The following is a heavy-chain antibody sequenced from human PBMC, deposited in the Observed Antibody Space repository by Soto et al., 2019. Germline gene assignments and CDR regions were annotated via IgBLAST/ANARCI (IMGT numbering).Heavy chain of an antibody. CDR2: INHSGST. Sequence: PSETLSPTCAVYGGSFSGYYWSWIRQPPGKGLEWIGEINHSGSTNYNPSLKSRVTISVDTSKNQFSLKLSSVTAADTAVYYCGRPMKYQLPRVGMDVWGQGTTVTVSS. V-gene: IGHV4-34*01. J-gene: IGHJ6*02. D-gene: IGHD2-2*01. CDR3: GRPMKYQLPRVGMDV. CDR1: GGSFSGYY.